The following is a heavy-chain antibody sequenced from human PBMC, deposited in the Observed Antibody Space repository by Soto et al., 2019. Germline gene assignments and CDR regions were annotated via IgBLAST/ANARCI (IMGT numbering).Heavy chain of an antibody. CDR1: GFTFSNYA. CDR3: VKERLARCFDY. V-gene: IGHV3-23*01. CDR2: ISGGGDKT. J-gene: IGHJ4*02. Sequence: EVQLLDSGGGLVQPVGSLRLSCEASGFTFSNYAMNWVRQAPGKGLEWVLGISGGGDKTYYTDSVKGRFTISRDNSKNMVFLQMNSLRAEDTAVYYCVKERLARCFDYWGQGTLVTVSS.